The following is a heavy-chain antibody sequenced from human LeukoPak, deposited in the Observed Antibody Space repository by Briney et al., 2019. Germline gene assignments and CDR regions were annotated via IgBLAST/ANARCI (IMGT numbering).Heavy chain of an antibody. CDR2: ISSSSSTK. Sequence: GGSLRLSCAASGFTFSTYSMNWVRQAPQKGLEWVSYISSSSSTKYYADSVKGRFTISRDNAKNSLYLQMNSLRAEDTAVYFCARDSPGYSSSWYFRDWGQGTLVTVSS. CDR3: ARDSPGYSSSWYFRD. CDR1: GFTFSTYS. J-gene: IGHJ4*02. D-gene: IGHD6-13*01. V-gene: IGHV3-48*04.